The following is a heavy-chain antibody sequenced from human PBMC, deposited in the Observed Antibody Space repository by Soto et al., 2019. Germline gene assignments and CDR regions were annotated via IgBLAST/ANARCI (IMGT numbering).Heavy chain of an antibody. Sequence: GDSRNISCRFSGYIFTSYFIFGVRQMRGKVLEWMGIMYPGDSDTRYSPSFQVHVTISADNSISTAYLQWSSLKASDTSMYYCARLGYRSGWYRGFDSWGQGTLVTVSS. CDR3: ARLGYRSGWYRGFDS. CDR1: GYIFTSYF. D-gene: IGHD6-19*01. V-gene: IGHV5-51*01. CDR2: MYPGDSDT. J-gene: IGHJ5*01.